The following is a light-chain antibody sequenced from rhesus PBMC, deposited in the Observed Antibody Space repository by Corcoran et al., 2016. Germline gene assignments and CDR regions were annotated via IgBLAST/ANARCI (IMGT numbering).Light chain of an antibody. CDR1: QGISSR. CDR3: RQYSSAPPT. Sequence: DIQMTQSPSSMSASVGDRVTITCRASQGISSRLAWYPPKPGKALKLLIYKVSSLQSGVPARFRGGGSGTAFTLPISSLQPEDFATYYCRQYSSAPPTFGGGTKVEI. V-gene: IGKV1-21*01. J-gene: IGKJ4*01. CDR2: KVS.